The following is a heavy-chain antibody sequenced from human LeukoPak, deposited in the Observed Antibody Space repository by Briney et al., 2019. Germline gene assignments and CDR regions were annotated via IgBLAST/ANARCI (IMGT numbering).Heavy chain of an antibody. D-gene: IGHD6-25*01. CDR3: AKDWSLAASAFFDY. Sequence: GGSRRLSCAASGFTFDDYAMHWVRQAPGKGLEWVSGISWNSGSIGYADSVKGRFTISRDNAKNSLYLQMNSLRAEDTALYYCAKDWSLAASAFFDYWGQGTLVTVSS. CDR1: GFTFDDYA. J-gene: IGHJ4*02. CDR2: ISWNSGSI. V-gene: IGHV3-9*01.